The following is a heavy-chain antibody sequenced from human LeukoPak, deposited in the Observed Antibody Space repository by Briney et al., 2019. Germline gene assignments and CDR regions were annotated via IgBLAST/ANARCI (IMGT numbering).Heavy chain of an antibody. Sequence: SETLSLTCTVSGGSISSYYWSWIRQPAGKGLEWIGRIYTSGSTNYNPSLKSRVTMSVDTSKNQFSLKLSSVTAADTAVYYCARGCLKASSITIFGVTNAFDIWGQGTMVTVSS. J-gene: IGHJ3*02. CDR1: GGSISSYY. CDR3: ARGCLKASSITIFGVTNAFDI. D-gene: IGHD3-3*01. CDR2: IYTSGST. V-gene: IGHV4-4*07.